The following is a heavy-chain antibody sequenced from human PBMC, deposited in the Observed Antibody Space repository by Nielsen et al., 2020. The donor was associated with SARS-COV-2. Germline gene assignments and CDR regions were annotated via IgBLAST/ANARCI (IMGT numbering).Heavy chain of an antibody. J-gene: IGHJ6*03. CDR3: AGGADFWSGTQKYYMDV. CDR2: INPSGSGT. D-gene: IGHD3-3*01. Sequence: GESLKISCSASGFTLSSTYMDWVRQAQGQGLVWVSRINPSGSGTAYADSVKGRFAVSRDNAENTVVLQIHSLRVEDTAVYYCAGGADFWSGTQKYYMDVWGKGTTVTVSS. V-gene: IGHV3-74*01. CDR1: GFTLSSTY.